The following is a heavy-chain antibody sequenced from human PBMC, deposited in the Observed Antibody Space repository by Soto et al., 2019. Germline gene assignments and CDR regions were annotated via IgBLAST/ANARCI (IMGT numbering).Heavy chain of an antibody. J-gene: IGHJ5*02. CDR3: ASAGSVLSSLSWLAP. CDR1: SGSISRYY. Sequence: SETLSLTCIISSGSISRYYWSWIRQPPGKGLEWIGCIQNSGDTKYNPSLRSRITMSIDTSKNQFSLKLASVTSADTAVYYCASAGSVLSSLSWLAPWGQGVPVTVSS. CDR2: IQNSGDT. D-gene: IGHD3-16*01. V-gene: IGHV4-4*08.